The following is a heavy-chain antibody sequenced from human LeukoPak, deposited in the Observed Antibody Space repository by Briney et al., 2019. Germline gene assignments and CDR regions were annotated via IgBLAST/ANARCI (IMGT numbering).Heavy chain of an antibody. Sequence: SETLSLTCTVSGGSISSYYWSWIRQPPGKGLEWIGHIYGSGSTNYNPSLKSRVTMSVDTSKNQFSLKLSSVTAADTAVYYCVISSSFYTYDYWGQGTLVTVSS. CDR3: VISSSFYTYDY. CDR2: IYGSGST. CDR1: GGSISSYY. D-gene: IGHD3-22*01. J-gene: IGHJ4*02. V-gene: IGHV4-59*12.